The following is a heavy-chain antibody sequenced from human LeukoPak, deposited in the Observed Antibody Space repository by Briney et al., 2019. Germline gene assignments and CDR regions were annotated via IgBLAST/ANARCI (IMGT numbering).Heavy chain of an antibody. V-gene: IGHV3-30*02. CDR2: IRYDGSNK. CDR3: ARDKEDVYGSGSYSPFDY. D-gene: IGHD3-10*01. CDR1: GFTFSSYG. J-gene: IGHJ4*02. Sequence: GGSLRLSCAASGFTFSSYGMHWVRQAPGKGLEWVAFIRYDGSNKYYADSVKGRFTISRDNSKNTLYLQMNSLRAEDTAVYYCARDKEDVYGSGSYSPFDYWGQGTLVTVSS.